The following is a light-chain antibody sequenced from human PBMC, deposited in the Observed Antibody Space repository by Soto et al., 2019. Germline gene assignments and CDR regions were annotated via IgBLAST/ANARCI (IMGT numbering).Light chain of an antibody. Sequence: SYVVTQTASLSMAPGQTARITCGGHNLGSERVQWYQQKAGQAPVLVIYDDSDRPSGIPDRFSGSKSGNTATLGITGLQTGDEADYYCGTWDSSLSAFHVVFGGGTKLTVL. V-gene: IGLV3-21*02. CDR2: DDS. CDR1: NLGSER. CDR3: GTWDSSLSAFHVV. J-gene: IGLJ2*01.